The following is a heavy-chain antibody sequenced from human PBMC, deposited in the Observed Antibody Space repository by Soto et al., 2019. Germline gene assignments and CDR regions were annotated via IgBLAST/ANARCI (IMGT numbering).Heavy chain of an antibody. V-gene: IGHV3-23*01. CDR1: GFSFSSYS. D-gene: IGHD3-22*01. CDR3: ATMNGYFEY. CDR2: ITATGDRT. Sequence: GGSLRLSCADSGFSFSSYSMSWVRQTPGKGLEWVAAITATGDRTYYADSVTGRFTISRDNSKKTHYLQMTSLRAEDTAMYYCATMNGYFEYWGHGTPVTVSS. J-gene: IGHJ4*01.